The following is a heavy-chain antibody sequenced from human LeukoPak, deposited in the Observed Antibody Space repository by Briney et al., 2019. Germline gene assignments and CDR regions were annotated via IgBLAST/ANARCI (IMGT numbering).Heavy chain of an antibody. J-gene: IGHJ4*02. D-gene: IGHD2-15*01. CDR2: ISRNSDHT. CDR3: ARDHPTFDY. V-gene: IGHV3-11*05. Sequence: GGSLRLSCAASGFTFSDHYMSWIRQAPGKGLEWLSCISRNSDHTYYRDSVKGRFTISRDNAKYSTYLQMDSLRVEDTAIYYCARDHPTFDYWGQGIMVTVSS. CDR1: GFTFSDHY.